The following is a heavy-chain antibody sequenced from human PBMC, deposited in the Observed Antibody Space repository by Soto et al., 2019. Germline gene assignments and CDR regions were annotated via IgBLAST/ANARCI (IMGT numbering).Heavy chain of an antibody. J-gene: IGHJ4*02. CDR3: ARARVQLERRIRGHFDY. CDR2: INHSGST. V-gene: IGHV4-34*01. D-gene: IGHD1-1*01. CDR1: GGSFSGYY. Sequence: SETLSLTCAVYGGSFSGYYWSWIRQPPGKGLEWIGEINHSGSTNYNPSLKSRVTISVDTSKNQFSLKLSSVTAADTAVYYCARARVQLERRIRGHFDYWGQGTLVTVSS.